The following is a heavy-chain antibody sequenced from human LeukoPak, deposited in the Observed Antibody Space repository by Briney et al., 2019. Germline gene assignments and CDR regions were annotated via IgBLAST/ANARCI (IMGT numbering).Heavy chain of an antibody. CDR2: IYTNGKD. Sequence: GGSLRLSCSVSGFSVDSSYMTWVRQTPGKGLEWVSVIYTNGKDYYAESAKGRFTISRDISKNSLDLQMNRLRVDDTAVYYCARGSPTSGIDSWGQGTLVIVSS. D-gene: IGHD2-15*01. CDR3: ARGSPTSGIDS. CDR1: GFSVDSSY. J-gene: IGHJ5*01. V-gene: IGHV3-53*01.